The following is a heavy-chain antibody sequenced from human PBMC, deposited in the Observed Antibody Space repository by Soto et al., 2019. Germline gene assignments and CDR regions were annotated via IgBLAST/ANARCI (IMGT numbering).Heavy chain of an antibody. CDR2: FDPEDGET. CDR3: ATDFLRLGYDVADY. V-gene: IGHV1-24*01. Sequence: GASVKVSCKVSGYTLTELSMHWVRQAPGKGLEWMGGFDPEDGETIYAQKFQGRVTMTEDTSTDTAYMELSSLRSEDTAVYYCATDFLRLGYDVADYWGQGTLVSVSS. J-gene: IGHJ4*02. CDR1: GYTLTELS. D-gene: IGHD3-16*01.